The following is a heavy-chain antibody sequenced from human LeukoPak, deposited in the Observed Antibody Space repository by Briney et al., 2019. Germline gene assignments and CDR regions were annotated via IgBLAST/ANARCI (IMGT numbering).Heavy chain of an antibody. J-gene: IGHJ3*02. V-gene: IGHV3-23*01. CDR2: ISGSGGST. D-gene: IGHD6-6*01. CDR3: AKGIAARKYDSHAFDI. Sequence: SGGSLRLSCAASGFTFSSYAMSWVRQAPVKALEWVSAISGSGGSTYYADSVKGRFTISRDNSKNTLYLQMNSLRAEDTAVYYCAKGIAARKYDSHAFDIWGQGTMVTVSS. CDR1: GFTFSSYA.